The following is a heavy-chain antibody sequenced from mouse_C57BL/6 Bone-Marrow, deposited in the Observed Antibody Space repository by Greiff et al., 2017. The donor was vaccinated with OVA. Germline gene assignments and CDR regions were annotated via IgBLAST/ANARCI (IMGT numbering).Heavy chain of an antibody. CDR1: GFNIKDDY. Sequence: EVQLQQSGAELVRPGASVKLSCTASGFNIKDDYMHWVKQRPEQGLEWIGWIDPENGDTEYASKFQGKATITADTSSNTAYLQLSSLTSEATAVYYCTLDGNYWYFDVWGTGTTVTVSS. V-gene: IGHV14-4*01. J-gene: IGHJ1*03. CDR2: IDPENGDT. CDR3: TLDGNYWYFDV. D-gene: IGHD2-1*01.